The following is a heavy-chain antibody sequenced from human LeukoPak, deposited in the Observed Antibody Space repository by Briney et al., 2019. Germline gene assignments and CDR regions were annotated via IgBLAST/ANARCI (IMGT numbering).Heavy chain of an antibody. D-gene: IGHD3-3*01. J-gene: IGHJ3*01. Sequence: SETLSLTCNVSGGSFSSYYWTLIRQPAGKGLEWIGRMHTSGNTNYSPSLKSRITMSVDTSKNQISLKVNSVTAADTAMYYCARGLPTRVDFWGHGTLVTVSS. CDR2: MHTSGNT. CDR1: GGSFSSYY. CDR3: ARGLPTRVDF. V-gene: IGHV4-4*07.